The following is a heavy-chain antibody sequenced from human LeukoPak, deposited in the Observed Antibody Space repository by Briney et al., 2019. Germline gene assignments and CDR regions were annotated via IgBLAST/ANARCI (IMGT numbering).Heavy chain of an antibody. J-gene: IGHJ4*02. CDR2: ISYDGSNK. CDR1: GFTFSSYG. V-gene: IGHV3-30*18. Sequence: PGRSLRLSWAASGFTFSSYGMHWVRQAPDKGLEWVAVISYDGSNKYYADSVEGRFTTSRDNSKNTLYLQMNSLRAEDTAVYYCAKGDRGYSYGPDYWGQGTLVTVSS. D-gene: IGHD5-18*01. CDR3: AKGDRGYSYGPDY.